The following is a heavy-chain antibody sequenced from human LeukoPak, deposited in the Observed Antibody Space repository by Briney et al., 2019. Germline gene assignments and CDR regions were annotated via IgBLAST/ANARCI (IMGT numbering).Heavy chain of an antibody. D-gene: IGHD3-3*01. V-gene: IGHV4-4*07. J-gene: IGHJ6*03. CDR1: GGSISSYY. Sequence: ETLSLACTVSGGSISSYYWSWIRQPAGKGLEWIGRIYSTGSTNYNPSLKSRVTMSVDTSKKQFSLKLNSVTAADTAVYYCAIHYDFWSGYYTDHYYYMDVWGKGTTVTVSS. CDR3: AIHYDFWSGYYTDHYYYMDV. CDR2: IYSTGST.